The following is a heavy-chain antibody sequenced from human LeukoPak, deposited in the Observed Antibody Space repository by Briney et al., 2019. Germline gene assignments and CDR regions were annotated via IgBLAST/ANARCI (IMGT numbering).Heavy chain of an antibody. CDR2: IYTSGST. Sequence: PSQTLSLTCTVSGGSISSGSYYWSWIRQPAGKGLEWIGRIYTSGSTNYNPSLKSRVTISVDTSKNQFSLKLSSVTAADTAVYYCARESQQWLDDAFDIWGQGTMVTVSS. V-gene: IGHV4-61*02. J-gene: IGHJ3*02. D-gene: IGHD6-19*01. CDR3: ARESQQWLDDAFDI. CDR1: GGSISSGSYY.